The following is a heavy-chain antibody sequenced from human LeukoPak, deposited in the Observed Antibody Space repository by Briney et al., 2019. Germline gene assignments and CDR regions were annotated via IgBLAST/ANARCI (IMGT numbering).Heavy chain of an antibody. CDR2: IYYSGST. V-gene: IGHV4-39*07. CDR1: GGSISSSTYY. D-gene: IGHD6-19*01. J-gene: IGHJ4*02. CDR3: ARVVAGISAPRFDY. Sequence: SETLSLTCTVSGGSISSSTYYWGWIRQPPGKGLEWIGSIYYSGSTYYNASLKSRVTISVDKSKNQFSLKLSSVTAADTAVYYCARVVAGISAPRFDYWGQGTLVTVSS.